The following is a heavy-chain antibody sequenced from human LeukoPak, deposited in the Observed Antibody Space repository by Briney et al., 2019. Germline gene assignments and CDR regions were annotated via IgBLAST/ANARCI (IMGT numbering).Heavy chain of an antibody. CDR1: GYTFTIYD. J-gene: IGHJ6*03. Sequence: ASVKVSCKASGYTFTIYDINWVRQAPGQGLEWMGWISAYNGNTNYAQKLQGRVTMTTDTSTSTAYMELRSLRSDDTAVYYCARGITPPYYYYYYMDVWGKGTTVTVSS. CDR2: ISAYNGNT. D-gene: IGHD3-16*01. V-gene: IGHV1-18*01. CDR3: ARGITPPYYYYYYMDV.